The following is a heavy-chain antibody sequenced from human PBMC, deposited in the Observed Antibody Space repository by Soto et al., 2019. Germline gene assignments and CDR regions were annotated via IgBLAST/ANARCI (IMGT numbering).Heavy chain of an antibody. CDR3: TTLRDYADDY. CDR1: GFIFADAW. V-gene: IGHV3-15*01. J-gene: IGHJ4*02. D-gene: IGHD2-2*01. Sequence: EVQLVESGGGLVKPGGSLRLSCAASGFIFADAWMNWVRQAPGKGLEWVGRIKSKTYGGTTDYAAPVKCRFTISRDDSSTTLYLQMNRLRTEDTAVYFCTTLRDYADDYWGQGTLLTVSS. CDR2: IKSKTYGGTT.